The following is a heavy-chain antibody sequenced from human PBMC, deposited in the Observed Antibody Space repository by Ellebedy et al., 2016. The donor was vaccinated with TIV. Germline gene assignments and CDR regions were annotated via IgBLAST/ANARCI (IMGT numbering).Heavy chain of an antibody. CDR1: SYTFTSYG. CDR2: ISAYNGNT. V-gene: IGHV1-18*01. J-gene: IGHJ6*02. Sequence: ASVKVSXKASSYTFTSYGISWVRQAPGQGLEWMGWISAYNGNTNYAQKLQGRVTMTTDTSTSTAYMELRSLRSDDTAVYYCARKPNYDILTGYPATYYGMDVWGQGTTVTVSS. D-gene: IGHD3-9*01. CDR3: ARKPNYDILTGYPATYYGMDV.